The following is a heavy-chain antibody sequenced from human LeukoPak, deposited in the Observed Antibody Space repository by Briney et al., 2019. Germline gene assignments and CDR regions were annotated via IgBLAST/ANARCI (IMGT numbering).Heavy chain of an antibody. V-gene: IGHV3-21*01. D-gene: IGHD3-22*01. CDR3: ARAPYYYDSGTIDY. CDR1: GFTFSSYS. J-gene: IGHJ4*02. CDR2: ISSSSSYI. Sequence: GGSLRLSCAASGFTFSSYSMNWVRQAPGKGLEWVSSISSSSSYIYYADSVKGRFTVSRDNAKNSLYLQMNSLRAEDTAVYYCARAPYYYDSGTIDYWGQGTLVTVSS.